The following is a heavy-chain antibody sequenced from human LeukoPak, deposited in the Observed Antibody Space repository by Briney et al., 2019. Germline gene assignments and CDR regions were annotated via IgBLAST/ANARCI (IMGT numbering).Heavy chain of an antibody. V-gene: IGHV3-30*03. Sequence: GRSLRLSCAASGFTFSNYGMHWVRQAPGKGLEWVAAVSYDGSTKHYADSVKGRFTISRDNSKNTLYLQMNSLRAEDTALYYCGSYFDSSGYYFEYFQHWGQGTLVTVSS. D-gene: IGHD3-22*01. CDR1: GFTFSNYG. J-gene: IGHJ1*01. CDR2: VSYDGSTK. CDR3: GSYFDSSGYYFEYFQH.